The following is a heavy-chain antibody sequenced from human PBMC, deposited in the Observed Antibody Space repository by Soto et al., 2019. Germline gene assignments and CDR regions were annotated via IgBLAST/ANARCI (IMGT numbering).Heavy chain of an antibody. Sequence: ASVKVSCKASGYTFTSYGISWVRQAPGQGLEWMGWISAYNGNTNYAQKFQGRVTMTTDTSTSTAYMELSSLRSDDTAVYYCARDPLPDYYYYMDVWGKGTTVTVSS. CDR2: ISAYNGNT. J-gene: IGHJ6*03. CDR3: ARDPLPDYYYYMDV. CDR1: GYTFTSYG. V-gene: IGHV1-18*01.